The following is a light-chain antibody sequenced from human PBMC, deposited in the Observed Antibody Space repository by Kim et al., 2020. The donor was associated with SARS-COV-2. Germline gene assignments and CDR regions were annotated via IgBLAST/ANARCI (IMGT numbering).Light chain of an antibody. CDR3: QQYYGTPFT. CDR1: QSVFHISYKKNL. Sequence: DIVMTQSPDSLAVSLGERATINCGSSQSVFHISYKKNLLAWYQQKPGQPPKLLIYWASTRESGVPDRFSGSESGTDFTLTISSLQAEDVAVYFCQQYYGTPFTFGGGTKVDIK. V-gene: IGKV4-1*01. CDR2: WAS. J-gene: IGKJ4*01.